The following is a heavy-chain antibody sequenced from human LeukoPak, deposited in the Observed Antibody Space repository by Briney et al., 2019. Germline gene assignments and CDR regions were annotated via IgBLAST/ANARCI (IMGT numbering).Heavy chain of an antibody. CDR1: GFTFSSYV. J-gene: IGHJ3*01. Sequence: GGSLRLSCPASGFTFSSYVMRWVRQGTGEGLEWVSGLGKGGDVYYVASVKGRFTISRENAKNSLHLQMNSLRAGDTAVYYCVRGADGFDFWGQGTVVTVSS. D-gene: IGHD5-24*01. CDR2: LGKGGDV. V-gene: IGHV3-13*01. CDR3: VRGADGFDF.